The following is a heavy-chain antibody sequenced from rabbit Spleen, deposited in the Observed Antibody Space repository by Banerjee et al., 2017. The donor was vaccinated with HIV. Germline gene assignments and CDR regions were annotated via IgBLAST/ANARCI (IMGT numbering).Heavy chain of an antibody. Sequence: QEQLVESGGDLVKPEGSLTLTCTASGFSYSSSHWICWVRQAPGKGLEWIACINAATTKPVYASWAKGRFTISKTSSTTVTLQMTSLTGADTSTYFCARSDNNIVRGCNLWGQGTLVTVS. CDR1: GFSYSSSHW. CDR3: ARSDNNIVRGCNL. V-gene: IGHV1S45*01. CDR2: INAATTKP. J-gene: IGHJ4*01. D-gene: IGHD4-2*01.